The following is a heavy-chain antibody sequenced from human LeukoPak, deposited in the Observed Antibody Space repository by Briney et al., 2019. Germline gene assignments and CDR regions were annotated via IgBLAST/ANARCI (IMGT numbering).Heavy chain of an antibody. CDR2: INSDGSST. CDR3: ARDPGGPEGLREVYFDY. V-gene: IGHV3-74*01. Sequence: GGSLRLSCAASGFTFSSYWMHWVRQAPGKGLVWVSRINSDGSSTSYADSVKGRFTISRDNAKNTLYLQMNSLRAEDTAVYYCARDPGGPEGLREVYFDYWGQGTLVTVSS. J-gene: IGHJ4*02. D-gene: IGHD4-17*01. CDR1: GFTFSSYW.